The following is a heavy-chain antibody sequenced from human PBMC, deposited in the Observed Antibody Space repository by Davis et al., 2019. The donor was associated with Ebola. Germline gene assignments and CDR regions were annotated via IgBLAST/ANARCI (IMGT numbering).Heavy chain of an antibody. CDR2: INSDGSST. V-gene: IGHV3-74*01. J-gene: IGHJ4*02. CDR1: GFTFSSYW. CDR3: ARESPRSSFDY. Sequence: GESLKISCAASGFTFSSYWMHWVRQAPGKGLVWVSRINSDGSSTSYADSVKGRFTISRDNAKNTLYLQMNSLRAEDTAVYYCARESPRSSFDYWGQGTLVTVSS.